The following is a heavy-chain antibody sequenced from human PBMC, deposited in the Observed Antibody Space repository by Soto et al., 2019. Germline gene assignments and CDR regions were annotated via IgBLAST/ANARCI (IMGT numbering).Heavy chain of an antibody. J-gene: IGHJ6*03. CDR3: ARQGYGFNYYYYYMDV. CDR2: IYYSGST. Sequence: SETLSLTCTVSGGSISSYYWSWIRQPPGKGLEWIGYIYYSGSTNYNPSLKSRVTISVDTSKNQFSLKLSSVTAADTAVYYCARQGYGFNYYYYYMDVWGKGTTVTVSS. CDR1: GGSISSYY. D-gene: IGHD6-13*01. V-gene: IGHV4-59*08.